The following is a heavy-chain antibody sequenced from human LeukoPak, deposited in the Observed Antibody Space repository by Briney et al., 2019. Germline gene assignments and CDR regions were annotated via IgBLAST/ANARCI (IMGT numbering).Heavy chain of an antibody. D-gene: IGHD3-10*01. Sequence: SETLSLTCTVSGYSIRSHYYWGWIRQPPGKGLEWIATIYRSGSTYYNPSLKSRATISVHTSKNQFSLKLSSVTAADTAIYYCARVSADYYPVSPSWGQGTLVTVSS. CDR1: GYSIRSHYY. CDR3: ARVSADYYPVSPS. V-gene: IGHV4-38-2*02. CDR2: IYRSGST. J-gene: IGHJ5*02.